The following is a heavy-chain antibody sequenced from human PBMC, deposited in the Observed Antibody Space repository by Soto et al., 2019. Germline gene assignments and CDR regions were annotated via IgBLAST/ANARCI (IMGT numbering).Heavy chain of an antibody. CDR1: GYSFSSYW. J-gene: IGHJ5*02. CDR2: IYPGDSNT. V-gene: IGHV5-51*01. Sequence: GESLKISCKVSGYSFSSYWIAWVRQMPGKGLEWMGIIYPGDSNTRYGPSFQGQVTISADKSINTAHLQWSSRKASDTAMYYCARIPRGYDNWFDPWGQGTLVTVSS. CDR3: ARIPRGYDNWFDP. D-gene: IGHD3-22*01.